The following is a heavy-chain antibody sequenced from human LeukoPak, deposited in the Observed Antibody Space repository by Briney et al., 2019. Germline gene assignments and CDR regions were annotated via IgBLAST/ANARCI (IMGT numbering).Heavy chain of an antibody. CDR1: GTYTLIELS. CDR3: ATLLGETHFFDY. V-gene: IGHV1-24*01. J-gene: IGHJ4*02. D-gene: IGHD1-26*01. CDR2: FDPEDGET. Sequence: RASVKVSCKVSGTYTLIELSMHWVRQAPGKGLEWMGGFDPEDGETIYAQKFKGRVTMTEDTSTATAYMDLSSLRSEDTAVYYCATLLGETHFFDYWGQGTLVTVSS.